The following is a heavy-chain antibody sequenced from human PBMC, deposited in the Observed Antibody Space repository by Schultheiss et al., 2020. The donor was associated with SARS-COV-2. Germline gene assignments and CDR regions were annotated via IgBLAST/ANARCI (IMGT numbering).Heavy chain of an antibody. V-gene: IGHV3-30*14. D-gene: IGHD3/OR15-3a*01. CDR3: ARGGRQNWFDP. J-gene: IGHJ5*02. Sequence: GGSLRLSCAASGFTFSDYYMSWIRQAPGKGLEWVAVISYDGSDKYYADSVKGRFTISRDNSKNTLYLQMNSLRAEDTAVYYCARGGRQNWFDPWGQGTLVTVSS. CDR2: ISYDGSDK. CDR1: GFTFSDYY.